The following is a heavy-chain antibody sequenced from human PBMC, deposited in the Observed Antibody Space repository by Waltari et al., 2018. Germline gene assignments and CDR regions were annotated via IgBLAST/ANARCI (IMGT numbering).Heavy chain of an antibody. CDR1: GGSISSSSYY. CDR2: IYYSGST. D-gene: IGHD2-21*02. Sequence: QLQLQESGPGLVKPSETLSLTCTVSGGSISSSSYYWGWIRQPPGKGLEWIGSIYYSGSTYYNPSLKSRVTISVDTSKNQFALKLSSVTAADTAVYYCARDGGAMVVTHGWFDPWGQGTLVTVSS. J-gene: IGHJ5*02. CDR3: ARDGGAMVVTHGWFDP. V-gene: IGHV4-39*07.